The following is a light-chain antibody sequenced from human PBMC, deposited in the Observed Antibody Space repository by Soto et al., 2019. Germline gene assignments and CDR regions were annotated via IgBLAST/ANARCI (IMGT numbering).Light chain of an antibody. Sequence: DIQMTQSPSTLSASVGDRVTITCRASQSITTWLAWYQHKPGKAPKLLIYKASSLESGVPSRFSGSGSGTEFTLTISSLQPDDFATYFCQQYDTYLWTFGQGTKVEIK. V-gene: IGKV1-5*03. CDR1: QSITTW. CDR3: QQYDTYLWT. J-gene: IGKJ1*01. CDR2: KAS.